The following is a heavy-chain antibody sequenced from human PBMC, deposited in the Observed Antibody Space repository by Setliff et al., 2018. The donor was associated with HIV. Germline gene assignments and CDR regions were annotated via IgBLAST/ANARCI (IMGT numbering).Heavy chain of an antibody. V-gene: IGHV4-4*09. CDR2: IYISGTT. CDR3: AREHCSGGSCNGFDI. Sequence: PSETLSLTCTVSGGSISSYYWSWIRQPPGKGLEWIAYIYISGTTNYNPSLKSRVTKSLDTSRNQFSLKLGSVTAADAAMYYCAREHCSGGSCNGFDIWGQGTMVTVSS. D-gene: IGHD2-15*01. J-gene: IGHJ3*02. CDR1: GGSISSYY.